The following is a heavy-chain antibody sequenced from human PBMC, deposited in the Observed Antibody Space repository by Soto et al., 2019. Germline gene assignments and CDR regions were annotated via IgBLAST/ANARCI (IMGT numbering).Heavy chain of an antibody. CDR2: ISSSGNTI. V-gene: IGHV3-11*01. CDR1: GFTFSDYY. CDR3: AKMSSENYYDPVFS. J-gene: IGHJ5*02. Sequence: QVQLVESGGGVVKTSGSLRIACAASGFTFSDYYMSWVRQAPGKGLEWGSYISSSGNTIYYADSVKGRFTISRENAKNSVYLQMNSLRAEDTALYFCAKMSSENYYDPVFSWGQGTLVTVSS. D-gene: IGHD3-22*01.